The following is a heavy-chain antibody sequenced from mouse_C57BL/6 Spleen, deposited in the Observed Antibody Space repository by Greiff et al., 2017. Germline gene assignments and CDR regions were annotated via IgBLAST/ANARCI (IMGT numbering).Heavy chain of an antibody. CDR3: ARRGYSNRYFDV. J-gene: IGHJ1*03. CDR2: ISSGGSYT. V-gene: IGHV5-6*02. D-gene: IGHD2-5*01. Sequence: EVMLVESGGDLVKPGGSLKLSCAASGFTFSSYGMSWVRQTPDKRLEWVATISSGGSYTYSPDSVKGRFPISRDNAKNTLYLQMSSLKSEDTAMYCCARRGYSNRYFDVWGTGTTVTVSS. CDR1: GFTFSSYG.